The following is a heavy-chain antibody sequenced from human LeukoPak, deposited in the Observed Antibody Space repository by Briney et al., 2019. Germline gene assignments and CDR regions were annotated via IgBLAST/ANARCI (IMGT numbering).Heavy chain of an antibody. J-gene: IGHJ5*02. CDR2: IYYTGST. Sequence: SETLSLTCTVSGDSITTYYWGWIRQPPGKGLEWIGNIYYTGSTYYSPSLKSRVTISVDTSKNQFSLKLSSVTAADTAVYYCARPVPSRLGWFDPWGQGTLVTVSS. V-gene: IGHV4-39*01. CDR3: ARPVPSRLGWFDP. D-gene: IGHD1-1*01. CDR1: GDSITTYY.